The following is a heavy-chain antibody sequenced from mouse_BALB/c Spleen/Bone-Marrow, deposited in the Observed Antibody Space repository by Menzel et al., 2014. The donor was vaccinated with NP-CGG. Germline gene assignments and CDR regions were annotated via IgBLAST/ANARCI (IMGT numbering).Heavy chain of an antibody. V-gene: IGHV1S29*02. D-gene: IGHD2-13*01. CDR1: GYAFTSYN. Sequence: EVQLQQSGPELVKPGASVKVSCKASGYAFTSYNMYWVKQSHGKSLEWIGYIDPYNGGTGYNQKFKSKATLTVDTSSNTAYMELRSLTSEDSAVYYCAREGGHYDALDFWGQGTSVTVSS. CDR3: AREGGHYDALDF. J-gene: IGHJ4*01. CDR2: IDPYNGGT.